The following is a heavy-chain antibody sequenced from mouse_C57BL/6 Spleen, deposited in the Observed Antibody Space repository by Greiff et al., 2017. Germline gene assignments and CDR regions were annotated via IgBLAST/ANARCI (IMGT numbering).Heavy chain of an antibody. V-gene: IGHV1-15*01. CDR2: IDPETGGT. Sequence: VQLQQSGAELVRPGASVTLSCKASGYTFTDYEMHWVKQTPVHGLEWIGAIDPETGGTAYYQKFKGKAILTADKSSSTAYMELRSLTSEDSAVYYCTRWDSNYVGAMDYWGQGTSVTVSS. J-gene: IGHJ4*01. D-gene: IGHD2-5*01. CDR1: GYTFTDYE. CDR3: TRWDSNYVGAMDY.